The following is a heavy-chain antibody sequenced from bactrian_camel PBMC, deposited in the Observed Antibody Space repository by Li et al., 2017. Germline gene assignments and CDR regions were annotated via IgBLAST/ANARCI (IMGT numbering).Heavy chain of an antibody. CDR3: AAELIPYCYVDWDKYTF. J-gene: IGHJ4*01. V-gene: IGHV3S53*01. CDR2: LISGDSV. D-gene: IGHD2*01. CDR1: GYAARQKC. Sequence: VQLVESGGGSVQAGGSLRLSCTASGYAARQKCMGWSRQAPGKEREGVALISGDSVAYGGFVKGRFTISQDSAKNTIYLQMNSLKPEDAAMYYCAAELIPYCYVDWDKYTFWGQGTQVTVS.